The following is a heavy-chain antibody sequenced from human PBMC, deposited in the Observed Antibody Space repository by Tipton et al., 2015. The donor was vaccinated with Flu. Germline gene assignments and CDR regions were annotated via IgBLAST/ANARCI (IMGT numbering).Heavy chain of an antibody. J-gene: IGHJ4*02. V-gene: IGHV3-30-3*01. CDR1: GFTFSSYA. CDR2: ISYDGSNK. Sequence: SLRLSCAASGFTFSSYAMHWVRQAPGKGLEWVAVISYDGSNKYYADFVKGRFTISRDNSKNTLYLQMNSLRAEDTAVYYCARDSRITMIVVVITTLDYWGQGTLVTVSS. D-gene: IGHD3-22*01. CDR3: ARDSRITMIVVVITTLDY.